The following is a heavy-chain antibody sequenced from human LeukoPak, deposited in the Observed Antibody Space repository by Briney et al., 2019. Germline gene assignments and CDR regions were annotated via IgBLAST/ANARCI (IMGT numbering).Heavy chain of an antibody. CDR2: IYYSGST. Sequence: SETLSLTCTVSGGSISSYYWSWIRQPPGKGLEWIGYIYYSGSTNYNPSLKSRVTISVDTSKNQFSLKLGSVTAADTAVYYCARGYYYGSGSYYKLYYFDYWGQGTLVTVSS. CDR1: GGSISSYY. D-gene: IGHD3-10*01. V-gene: IGHV4-59*01. CDR3: ARGYYYGSGSYYKLYYFDY. J-gene: IGHJ4*02.